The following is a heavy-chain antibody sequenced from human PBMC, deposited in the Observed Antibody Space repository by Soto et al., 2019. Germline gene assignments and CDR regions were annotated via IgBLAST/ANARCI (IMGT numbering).Heavy chain of an antibody. Sequence: SETLSLTCTVSGGSISSYYWSWIRQPPGKGLEWIGYIYYSGSTNYNPSLKSRVTISVDTSKNQFSLKLSSVTAADTAVYYCARIDSGYDVSWFDPWGQGTLVTVSS. V-gene: IGHV4-59*01. CDR1: GGSISSYY. D-gene: IGHD5-12*01. CDR3: ARIDSGYDVSWFDP. CDR2: IYYSGST. J-gene: IGHJ5*02.